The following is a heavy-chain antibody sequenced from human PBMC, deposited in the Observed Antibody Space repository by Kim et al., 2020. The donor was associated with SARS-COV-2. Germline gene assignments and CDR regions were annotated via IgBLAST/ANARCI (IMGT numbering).Heavy chain of an antibody. CDR1: GYSFTSYW. CDR2: IYPGDSDT. J-gene: IGHJ5*02. Sequence: GESLKISCKGSGYSFTSYWIGWVRQMPGKGLEWMGIIYPGDSDTRYSPSFQGQVTISADKSISTAYLQWSSLKASDTAMYYCARRLGYCSGGSCLFWFDPWGQGTLVTVSS. V-gene: IGHV5-51*01. D-gene: IGHD2-15*01. CDR3: ARRLGYCSGGSCLFWFDP.